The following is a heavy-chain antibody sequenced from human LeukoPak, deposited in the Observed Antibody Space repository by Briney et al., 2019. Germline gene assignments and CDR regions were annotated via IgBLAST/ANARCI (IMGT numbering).Heavy chain of an antibody. Sequence: GGSLRLSCEGTGFPFSSYVMSWVRQAPGKGLEWIAYINHNAEMIFYPDFVKGRFTISRDNAKNSLYLQMNALRDEDTAIYYWARDHAGAFTLGGREPLVPVPS. J-gene: IGHJ4*02. CDR3: ARDHAGAFTL. CDR2: INHNAEMI. V-gene: IGHV3-48*02. CDR1: GFPFSSYV. D-gene: IGHD2-2*01.